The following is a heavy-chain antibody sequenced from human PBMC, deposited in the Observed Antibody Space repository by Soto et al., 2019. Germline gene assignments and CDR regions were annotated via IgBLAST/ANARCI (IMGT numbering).Heavy chain of an antibody. V-gene: IGHV4-4*07. CDR1: GGSISSYR. Sequence: SETLSLTCTVSGGSISSYRWSCIRQPAGKGLEWIGRLNTYGNTHYNPSLKSRVTVSVDTSRNQFFLTLRSVTAADSAVYHCGRESGETWDYEASWGQGTTVTVSS. J-gene: IGHJ5*02. CDR2: LNTYGNT. CDR3: GRESGETWDYEAS. D-gene: IGHD1-7*01.